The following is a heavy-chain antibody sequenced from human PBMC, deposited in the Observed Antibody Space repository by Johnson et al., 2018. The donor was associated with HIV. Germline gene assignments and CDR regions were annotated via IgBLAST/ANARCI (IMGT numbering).Heavy chain of an antibody. CDR3: ARGAARPAAFDI. CDR2: ISWNSGYI. J-gene: IGHJ3*02. V-gene: IGHV3-9*01. CDR1: GFTFDDYA. Sequence: VQLVESGGGLVQPGRSLRLSCAASGFTFDDYAMHWVRQAPGKGLEWVSGISWNSGYIVYADSVKGRFTISRDNSKNTLYLQMNSLRAEDTAVYYCARGAARPAAFDIWGQGTMVTVSS. D-gene: IGHD2-15*01.